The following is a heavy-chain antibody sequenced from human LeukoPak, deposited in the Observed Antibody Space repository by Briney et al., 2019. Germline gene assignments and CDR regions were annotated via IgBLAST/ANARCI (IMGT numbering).Heavy chain of an antibody. Sequence: PSETLSLTCTVSGGSISSYYWSWIRQPAGQGLEWIGRINTCGSTNYNTSLKSRVTISVDTSKNQLSLKLSSVTAADTAVYYCAREGRFLELFKADYYYYYIAVWGKGTTVTVSS. D-gene: IGHD3-3*01. V-gene: IGHV4-4*07. CDR2: INTCGST. CDR3: AREGRFLELFKADYYYYYIAV. CDR1: GGSISSYY. J-gene: IGHJ6*03.